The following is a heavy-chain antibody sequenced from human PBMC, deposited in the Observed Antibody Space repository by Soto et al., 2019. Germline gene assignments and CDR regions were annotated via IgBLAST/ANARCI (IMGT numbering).Heavy chain of an antibody. Sequence: PGGSLRLSCAASGFTVSSNYMSWVRQAPGKGLEWVSVIYSGGSTYYADSVKGRFTISRDNSKNTLYLQMNSLRAEDTAVYYCAREGYCSSTSCYGGVEYYYGMDVWGQGTTVTVAS. CDR1: GFTVSSNY. CDR3: AREGYCSSTSCYGGVEYYYGMDV. CDR2: IYSGGST. V-gene: IGHV3-66*01. D-gene: IGHD2-2*01. J-gene: IGHJ6*02.